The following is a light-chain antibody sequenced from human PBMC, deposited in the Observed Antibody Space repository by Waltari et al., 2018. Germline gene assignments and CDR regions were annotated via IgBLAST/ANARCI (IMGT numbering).Light chain of an antibody. Sequence: QSALTQPASVSASPGQSITISCTGTSSDVGASNYVYWYQQHPGKTPKLIIYDVRIRPSGVSNRFSGSKSGNTASLTISGLQADDEADYYCSSSTSSTTRVFGGGTRLTVL. CDR3: SSSTSSTTRV. V-gene: IGLV2-14*03. CDR2: DVR. CDR1: SSDVGASNY. J-gene: IGLJ3*02.